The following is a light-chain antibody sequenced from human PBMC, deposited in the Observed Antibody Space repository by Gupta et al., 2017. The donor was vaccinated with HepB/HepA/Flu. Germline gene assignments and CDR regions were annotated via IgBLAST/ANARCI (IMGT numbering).Light chain of an antibody. CDR1: SSNIGAGYD. CDR2: DNI. V-gene: IGLV1-40*01. Sequence: QSVLPQPHSVSGAPGQRVTLSCTGSSSNIGAGYDVHWYQQLPGTAPKLLIYDNINRPSGVPDRFSGSKSGTSASLAIAGLQAEDEADYYCQSYDSSLSGSLFGGGTKVTVL. J-gene: IGLJ2*01. CDR3: QSYDSSLSGSL.